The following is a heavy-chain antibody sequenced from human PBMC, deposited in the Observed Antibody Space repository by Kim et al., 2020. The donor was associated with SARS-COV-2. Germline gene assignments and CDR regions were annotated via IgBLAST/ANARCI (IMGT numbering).Heavy chain of an antibody. Sequence: STYYADSVKGRFTISRDNSKNTLYLQMNSLRAEDTAVYYCAKVRGATYVYWGQGTLVTVSS. J-gene: IGHJ4*02. CDR2: ST. D-gene: IGHD1-26*01. CDR3: AKVRGATYVY. V-gene: IGHV3-23*01.